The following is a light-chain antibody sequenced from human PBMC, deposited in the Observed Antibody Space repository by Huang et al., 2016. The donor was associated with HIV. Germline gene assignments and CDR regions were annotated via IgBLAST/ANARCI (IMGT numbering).Light chain of an antibody. CDR2: SAS. J-gene: IGKJ1*01. V-gene: IGKV1-39*01. CDR1: QSIRKF. CDR3: QQTDNIPRT. Sequence: DIQMTQSPSSLSASVGDRVTIACRASQSIRKFLNWYQQKTGEAPKLLMHSASSLQSGFPSRFSGSGSVTDFTLTITSLQPEDFATYYCQQTDNIPRTFGQGTKVVIK.